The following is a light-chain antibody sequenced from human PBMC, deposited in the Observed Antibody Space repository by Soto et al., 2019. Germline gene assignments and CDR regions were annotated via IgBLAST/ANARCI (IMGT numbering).Light chain of an antibody. CDR1: SSNIGSSY. CDR3: AAWDDRVSGYV. CDR2: NNN. J-gene: IGLJ1*01. V-gene: IGLV1-47*02. Sequence: QSVLTQPPSTSATPGQTVTISCSGSSSNIGSSYVFWFQHLPGTAPKLLMYNNNQRPSGVPDRVSASRSGTSASLAISALPSDDEADYYCAAWDDRVSGYVLGTGTKVTVL.